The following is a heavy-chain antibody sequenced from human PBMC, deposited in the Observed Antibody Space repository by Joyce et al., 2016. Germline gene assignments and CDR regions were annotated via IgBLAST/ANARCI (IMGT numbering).Heavy chain of an antibody. CDR3: ARGPGGRFDM. Sequence: QVQLQQSGPGLVKPSQTLSLTCAISGDNGSNNNTAWNWIRQSPSGGLEWLGRTYYRSKGYNDYASSVKSRIIIKPDTSRNQFSLELKSVTPEDTAIYYCARGPGGRFDMWGQGTMVTVSS. CDR1: GDNGSNNNTA. V-gene: IGHV6-1*01. D-gene: IGHD1-14*01. CDR2: TYYRSKGYN. J-gene: IGHJ3*02.